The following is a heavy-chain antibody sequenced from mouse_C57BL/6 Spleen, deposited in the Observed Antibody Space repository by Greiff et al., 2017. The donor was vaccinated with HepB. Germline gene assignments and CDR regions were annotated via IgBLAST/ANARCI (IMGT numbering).Heavy chain of an antibody. V-gene: IGHV1-19*01. J-gene: IGHJ1*03. D-gene: IGHD4-1*01. Sequence: EVQLQQSGPVLVKPGASVKMSCKASGYTFTDYYMNWVKQSHGKSLEWIGVINPYNGGTSYNQKFKGKATLTVDKSSSTAYMELNSLTSEDSAVYYCARIWDWYFDVWGTGTTVTVSS. CDR1: GYTFTDYY. CDR2: INPYNGGT. CDR3: ARIWDWYFDV.